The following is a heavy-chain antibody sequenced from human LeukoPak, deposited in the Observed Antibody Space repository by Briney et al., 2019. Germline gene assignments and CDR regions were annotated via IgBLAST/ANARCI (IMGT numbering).Heavy chain of an antibody. V-gene: IGHV4-38-2*02. Sequence: AEPLSLTCTVSGYSISSGYYWGWTRQPPGTGLEWIGIIYHSGSTYYNPSLKSRVTISVDTSKHQFSLKLSVVTAANTAVYYCARGKAAAGSGWFDPWGQGTLVTVSS. D-gene: IGHD6-13*01. CDR1: GYSISSGYY. CDR2: IYHSGST. CDR3: ARGKAAAGSGWFDP. J-gene: IGHJ5*02.